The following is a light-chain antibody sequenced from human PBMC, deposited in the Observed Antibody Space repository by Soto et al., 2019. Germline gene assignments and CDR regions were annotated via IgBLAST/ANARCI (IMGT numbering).Light chain of an antibody. Sequence: IQLTQSPSSLSASVGDRVTITCRASQGVNNFLAWYQQRPGKAPQLLVYGASTLQSGVPSRFSGSGSGTDFTLTISSLQPEDFAAYYCQQFTNCRFTFGRGTKLDIK. CDR3: QQFTNCRFT. J-gene: IGKJ2*01. CDR1: QGVNNF. CDR2: GAS. V-gene: IGKV1-9*01.